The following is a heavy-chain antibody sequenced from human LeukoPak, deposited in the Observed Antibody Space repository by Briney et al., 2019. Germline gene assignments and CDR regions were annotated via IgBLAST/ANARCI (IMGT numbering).Heavy chain of an antibody. V-gene: IGHV4-39*01. D-gene: IGHD3-3*01. J-gene: IGHJ4*02. CDR3: AISTIFGVVAWDY. CDR1: GGSISSSSYY. CDR2: IYYSGST. Sequence: SETLSHTCTVSGGSISSSSYYWGWIRQPPGKGLEWIGSIYYSGSTYYNPSLKSRVTISVDTSKNQCSLKLSSVTAADTAVYYCAISTIFGVVAWDYWGQGTLVTVSS.